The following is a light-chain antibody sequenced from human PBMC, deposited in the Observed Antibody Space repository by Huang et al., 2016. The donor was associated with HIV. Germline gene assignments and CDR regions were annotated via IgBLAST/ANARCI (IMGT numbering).Light chain of an antibody. V-gene: IGKV3-15*01. J-gene: IGKJ2*01. Sequence: IVMTQSPATLSVSPGERVTLSCRASRSVGNNLAWYQRKVGHPPRLLIYGASTRATGIAARFSGSGSGTDFTLTISSLQSEDFAVYYCQQYNDWPPWYTFGQGTKLEIK. CDR3: QQYNDWPPWYT. CDR1: RSVGNN. CDR2: GAS.